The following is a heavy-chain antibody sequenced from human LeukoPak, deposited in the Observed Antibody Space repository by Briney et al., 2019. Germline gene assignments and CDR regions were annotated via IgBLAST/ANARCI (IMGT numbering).Heavy chain of an antibody. Sequence: ASVKVSCKASGYTFTSYAMNWVRQAPGQGLEWMGWINTNTGNPTYAQGFTGRFVFSLDTSVSTAFLQISSLKPEDTAVYYCAREVYSSGYYDDYWGQGTLVTVSP. CDR3: AREVYSSGYYDDY. D-gene: IGHD3-22*01. J-gene: IGHJ4*02. CDR2: INTNTGNP. CDR1: GYTFTSYA. V-gene: IGHV7-4-1*02.